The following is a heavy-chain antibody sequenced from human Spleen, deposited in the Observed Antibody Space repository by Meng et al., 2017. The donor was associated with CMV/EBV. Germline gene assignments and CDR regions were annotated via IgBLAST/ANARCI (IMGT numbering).Heavy chain of an antibody. Sequence: GTFSSYTISWVRQAHGQGLEWMGRIIPILGIANYAQKFQGRVTITADKSTSTAYMELSSLRSEDTAVYYCARDASIAARPLWYFDLWGRGTLVTVSS. CDR1: GTFSSYT. CDR3: ARDASIAARPLWYFDL. CDR2: IIPILGIA. D-gene: IGHD6-6*01. J-gene: IGHJ2*01. V-gene: IGHV1-69*04.